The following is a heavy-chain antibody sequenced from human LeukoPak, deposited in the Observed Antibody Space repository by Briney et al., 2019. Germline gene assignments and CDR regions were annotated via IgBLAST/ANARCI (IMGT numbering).Heavy chain of an antibody. V-gene: IGHV3-21*01. D-gene: IGHD3-9*01. J-gene: IGHJ4*02. CDR1: GFTLSSYS. Sequence: GGSLRLSCAASGFTLSSYSMNWVRQAPGQGLEWVSSISSSSSYIYYADSVKGRFTISRDNAKNSLYLQMNSLRAEDTAVYYCASGTYYDILTGFHTRMGDYWGQGTLVTVSS. CDR2: ISSSSSYI. CDR3: ASGTYYDILTGFHTRMGDY.